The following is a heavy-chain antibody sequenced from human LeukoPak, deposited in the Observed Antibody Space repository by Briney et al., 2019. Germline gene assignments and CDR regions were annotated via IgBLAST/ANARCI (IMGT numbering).Heavy chain of an antibody. CDR3: ARLTYYDILTGYLDAFDI. Sequence: SETLSLTCAVYGGSFSGYYRSWIRQPPGKGLEWIGEINHSGSTNYNPSLKSRVTISVDTSKNQFSLKLSSVTAADTAVYYCARLTYYDILTGYLDAFDIWGQGTMVTVSS. CDR1: GGSFSGYY. D-gene: IGHD3-9*01. J-gene: IGHJ3*02. V-gene: IGHV4-34*01. CDR2: INHSGST.